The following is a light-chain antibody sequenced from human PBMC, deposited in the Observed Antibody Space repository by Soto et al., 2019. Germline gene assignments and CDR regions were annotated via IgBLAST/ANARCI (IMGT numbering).Light chain of an antibody. J-gene: IGLJ1*01. V-gene: IGLV2-23*01. CDR2: EGS. Sequence: ALTQPASVSGSPGQSITISCTGTSSDVGSYNLVSWYQQHPGKAPKLMIFEGSKRPSGVSNRFSGSKSGNTASLTISGLQAEDEADYYCCSYAGSSTVYVFGTGTKVTVL. CDR1: SSDVGSYNL. CDR3: CSYAGSSTVYV.